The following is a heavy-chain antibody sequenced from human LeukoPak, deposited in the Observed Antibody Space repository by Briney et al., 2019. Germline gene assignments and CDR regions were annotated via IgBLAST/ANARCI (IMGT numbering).Heavy chain of an antibody. D-gene: IGHD3-22*01. Sequence: GGSLRLSCAASGFIFRSYAMSWDRQAPGKGLEWVSVVSGSGDIAHYADSVKGRSTISRDNSKNTLYLQMNSLRAEDTAVYYCATDYYDSSGDYTIDYWGQGTLVTVSS. V-gene: IGHV3-23*01. J-gene: IGHJ4*02. CDR2: VSGSGDIA. CDR1: GFIFRSYA. CDR3: ATDYYDSSGDYTIDY.